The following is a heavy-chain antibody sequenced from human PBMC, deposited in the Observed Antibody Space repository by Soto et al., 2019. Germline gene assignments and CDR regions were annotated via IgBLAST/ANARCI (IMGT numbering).Heavy chain of an antibody. V-gene: IGHV3-7*01. CDR1: GFTFSSYW. D-gene: IGHD2-2*02. J-gene: IGHJ4*02. CDR3: ARDYRYPSDY. Sequence: GGSLRLSCAASGFTFSSYWMNWVRKAPGKGLEWVANIKQDGSEKNYVDSVKGRFTISRDNAKNLLYLQMVSLRAEDTAVYFCARDYRYPSDYWGQGTVVTVSS. CDR2: IKQDGSEK.